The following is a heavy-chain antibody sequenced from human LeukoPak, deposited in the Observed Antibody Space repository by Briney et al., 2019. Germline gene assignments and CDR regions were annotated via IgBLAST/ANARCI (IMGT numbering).Heavy chain of an antibody. V-gene: IGHV3-15*01. CDR3: AHRDTTMVRVDY. J-gene: IGHJ4*02. CDR1: GFTFRNAS. CDR2: IKSKTYGGTT. D-gene: IGHD5-18*01. Sequence: GGSLRLSCAASGFTFRNASMSWVRQAPGKGLEWVGRIKSKTYGGTTDYAAPVKGRFTISRDDSKNTLYLQMNGLTTEDTAVYFCAHRDTTMVRVDYWGQGTLVTVSS.